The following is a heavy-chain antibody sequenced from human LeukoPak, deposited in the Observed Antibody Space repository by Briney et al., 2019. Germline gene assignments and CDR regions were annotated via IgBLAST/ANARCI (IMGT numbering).Heavy chain of an antibody. D-gene: IGHD6-13*01. CDR1: GGSISSGDYY. V-gene: IGHV4-30-4*01. CDR3: ARGGIRYFFDY. J-gene: IGHJ4*02. CDR2: IYYSGNT. Sequence: SETLSLTCAVSGGSISSGDYYWSWIRQPPGKGLEWIGYIYYSGNTYYNPSLKSRITISLDTSENQLSLKLSSVTAADSAVYYCARGGIRYFFDYWGQGTLVTVSS.